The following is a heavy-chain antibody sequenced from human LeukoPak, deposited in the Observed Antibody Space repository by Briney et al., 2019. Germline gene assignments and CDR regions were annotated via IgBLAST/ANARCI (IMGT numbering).Heavy chain of an antibody. CDR1: GCTFSSYA. D-gene: IGHD4-17*01. CDR2: IIPIFGTA. J-gene: IGHJ3*02. V-gene: IGHV1-69*05. Sequence: SVKVSCKASGCTFSSYAISWVRQAPGQGLEWMGRIIPIFGTANYAQKFQGRVTITTDESTSTAYMELSSLRSDDTAVYYCARVGEYGDYVGDDAFDIWGQGTMVTVSS. CDR3: ARVGEYGDYVGDDAFDI.